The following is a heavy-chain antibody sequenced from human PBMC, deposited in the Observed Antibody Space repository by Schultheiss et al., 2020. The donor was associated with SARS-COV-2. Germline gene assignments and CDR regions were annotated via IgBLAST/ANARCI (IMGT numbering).Heavy chain of an antibody. CDR1: GGSISSSSYY. V-gene: IGHV4-61*05. CDR2: IYYSGST. Sequence: SETLSLTCTVSGGSISSSSYYWGWIRQPPGKGLEWIGYIYYSGSTNYNPSLKSRVTISVDTSKNQFSLKLSSVTAADTAVYYCARRSLDIVVVPAAMKTYYYYYYMDVWGKGTTVTVSS. CDR3: ARRSLDIVVVPAAMKTYYYYYYMDV. J-gene: IGHJ6*03. D-gene: IGHD2-2*03.